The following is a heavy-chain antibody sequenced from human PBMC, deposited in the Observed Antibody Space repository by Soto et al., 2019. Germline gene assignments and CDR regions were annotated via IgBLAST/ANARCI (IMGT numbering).Heavy chain of an antibody. D-gene: IGHD3-22*01. CDR1: GGSISSGGYY. CDR3: ASGKKAFYYDSTSYYNFDY. Sequence: SETLSLTCTVSGGSISSGGYYWSWIRQPPGKGLEWIGYIYHSGSTYYNPSLKSRVTISVDTSKNQFSLKLSSVTAADTAVYYCASGKKAFYYDSTSYYNFDYWGQGTLVTVSS. V-gene: IGHV4-30-2*01. J-gene: IGHJ4*02. CDR2: IYHSGST.